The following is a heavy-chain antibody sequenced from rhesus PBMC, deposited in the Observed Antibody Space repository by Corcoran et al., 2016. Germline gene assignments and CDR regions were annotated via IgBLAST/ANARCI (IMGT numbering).Heavy chain of an antibody. J-gene: IGHJ4*01. D-gene: IGHD5-12*01. CDR1: GFSLTPSRMV. CDR2: IYWDDEK. V-gene: IGHV2-174*01. Sequence: QVTLKESGPALVKPTQTLTLTCTFSGFSLTPSRMVVGRIHQPPEKALQWLSRIYWDDEKRYSTSLKSRLTISKDTSKNHVVLTMTNMDPVDTATYYCAREPWIQLQSEYFDYWGQGVLVTVSS. CDR3: AREPWIQLQSEYFDY.